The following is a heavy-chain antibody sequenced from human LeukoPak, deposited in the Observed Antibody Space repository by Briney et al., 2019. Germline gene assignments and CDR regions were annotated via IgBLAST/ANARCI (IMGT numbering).Heavy chain of an antibody. V-gene: IGHV1-8*01. CDR3: ARGQVGATFPDY. CDR1: GYTFTSYD. J-gene: IGHJ4*02. D-gene: IGHD1-26*01. CDR2: MNPNSGNT. Sequence: GASVTVSCKASGYTFTSYDINWVRQATGQGLEWMGWMNPNSGNTGYAQKFQGRVTMTRNTSISTAYMELSSLGSEDTAVYYCARGQVGATFPDYWGQGTLVTVSS.